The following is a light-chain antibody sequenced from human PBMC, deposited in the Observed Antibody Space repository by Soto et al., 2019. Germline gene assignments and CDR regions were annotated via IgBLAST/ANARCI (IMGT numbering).Light chain of an antibody. CDR2: AAS. CDR3: QQSYSSTWT. Sequence: DIQMTQSPSPLSESAGDRVTITCRASQGISTYLNWFQQTPGKAPKLLIYAASSLQSGVPSRFSGSGSETVFTLTIGSLQAEGFATYSCQQSYSSTWTFGQGAKVDIK. J-gene: IGKJ1*01. CDR1: QGISTY. V-gene: IGKV1-39*01.